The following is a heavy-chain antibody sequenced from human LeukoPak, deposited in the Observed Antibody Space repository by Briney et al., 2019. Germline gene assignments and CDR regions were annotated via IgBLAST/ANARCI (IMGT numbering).Heavy chain of an antibody. V-gene: IGHV3-53*01. Sequence: GGSLRLSCAASGFTVSSNYMSWVRQAPGKGLEWVSVIYSGGSTYYADSVKGRFTISRDNSKNTLYLQMNSLTAEDTAVYYCASPLYCSGGSCYYYYGMDVWGQGTTVTVSS. CDR3: ASPLYCSGGSCYYYYGMDV. D-gene: IGHD2-15*01. CDR2: IYSGGST. CDR1: GFTVSSNY. J-gene: IGHJ6*02.